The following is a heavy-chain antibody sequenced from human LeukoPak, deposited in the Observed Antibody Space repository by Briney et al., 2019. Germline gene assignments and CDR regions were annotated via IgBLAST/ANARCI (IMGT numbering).Heavy chain of an antibody. CDR2: IYYSGST. J-gene: IGHJ4*02. D-gene: IGHD2-2*01. CDR1: GGSISSYY. Sequence: SETLSLTCTVSGGSISSYYWSWIRQPPGKGLEWIGYIYYSGSTNYNPSLKSRVTISVDTSKNQFSLKLSSVTAADTAVYYCAGDDDQGYWGQGTLVTVSS. V-gene: IGHV4-59*01. CDR3: AGDDDQGY.